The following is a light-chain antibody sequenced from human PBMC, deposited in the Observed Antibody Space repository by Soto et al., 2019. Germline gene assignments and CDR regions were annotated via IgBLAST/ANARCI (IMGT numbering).Light chain of an antibody. CDR2: DVS. V-gene: IGLV2-14*01. J-gene: IGLJ1*01. Sequence: QSALTQPASVSGSPGQSITISCTGTSSDVGGYNYVSWYQQHPGKAPKLMIYDVSNRPSGVSNRFSGSKSGNTASLTISGLQAEDEADYYCSSYTRSSTSVFRSGTKVPVL. CDR3: SSYTRSSTSV. CDR1: SSDVGGYNY.